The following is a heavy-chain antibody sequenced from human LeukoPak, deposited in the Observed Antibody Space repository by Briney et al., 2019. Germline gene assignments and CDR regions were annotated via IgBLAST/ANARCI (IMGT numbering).Heavy chain of an antibody. CDR1: GFTFSNYT. CDR3: ARISLTSSGYDLAFFTH. Sequence: GGSLRLSCEASGFTFSNYTMNWVRQAPGRGLEWVSSISSRGTHSYYADSVKGRFTISRDNAKNSLYLQMSSLRVEDTAIYYSARISLTSSGYDLAFFTHWGQGALVNVSS. CDR2: ISSRGTHS. V-gene: IGHV3-21*01. D-gene: IGHD5-12*01. J-gene: IGHJ4*02.